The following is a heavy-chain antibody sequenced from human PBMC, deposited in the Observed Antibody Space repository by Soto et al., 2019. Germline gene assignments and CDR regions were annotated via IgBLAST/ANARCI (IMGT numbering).Heavy chain of an antibody. CDR1: GFTFDDYA. Sequence: HPGGSLRLSCAASGFTFDDYAMHWVRQAPGKGLEWVSGISWNSGTIGYADSVRGRFTISRDNAKNSLYLQMNSLRAEDTAFYYCAKDIGRGAATPDYWGQGTLVTVSS. J-gene: IGHJ4*02. V-gene: IGHV3-9*01. CDR2: ISWNSGTI. D-gene: IGHD6-13*01. CDR3: AKDIGRGAATPDY.